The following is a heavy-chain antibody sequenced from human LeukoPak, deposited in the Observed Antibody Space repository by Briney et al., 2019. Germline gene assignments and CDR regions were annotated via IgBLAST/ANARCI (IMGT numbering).Heavy chain of an antibody. J-gene: IGHJ4*02. CDR2: ITATGGVT. CDR3: ARDASGSYYSNY. V-gene: IGHV3-23*01. CDR1: GFIFTNYF. Sequence: GGSLRLSCAASGFIFTNYFMSWVRQAPGKGLEWVSTITATGGVTYYADSVKGRFTISRDNSKSMLYLQMNSLRAEDTALYYCARDASGSYYSNYWGQGSLVTVSS. D-gene: IGHD1-26*01.